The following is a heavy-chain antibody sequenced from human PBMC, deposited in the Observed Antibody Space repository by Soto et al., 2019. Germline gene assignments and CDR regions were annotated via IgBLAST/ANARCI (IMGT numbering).Heavy chain of an antibody. V-gene: IGHV1-18*01. CDR1: GYTFTSYG. CDR3: ARENVLRFLEWGPPFDY. J-gene: IGHJ4*02. D-gene: IGHD3-3*01. Sequence: QVQLVQSGAEVKKPGASVKVSCKASGYTFTSYGISWVRQAPGQGLEWMGWISAYNGNTNYAQKLQGRVTMTTVTSTSTDYMELRSLRSDDTAVYYCARENVLRFLEWGPPFDYWGQGTLVTVSS. CDR2: ISAYNGNT.